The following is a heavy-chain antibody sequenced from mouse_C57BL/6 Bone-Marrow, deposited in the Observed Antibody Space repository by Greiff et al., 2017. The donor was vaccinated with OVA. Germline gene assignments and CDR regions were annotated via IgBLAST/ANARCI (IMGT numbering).Heavy chain of an antibody. CDR1: GYTFTSYW. CDR3: WALSYDGYFDY. Sequence: QVQLQQSGAELAKPGASVKLSCKASGYTFTSYWLHWVKQRPGQGLEWIGYINPSSGYTKYTQKFKDKATLTADKSSSTAYMQLSSLTYEDSAVYYCWALSYDGYFDYWGQGTTLTVSS. D-gene: IGHD2-3*01. CDR2: INPSSGYT. J-gene: IGHJ2*01. V-gene: IGHV1-7*01.